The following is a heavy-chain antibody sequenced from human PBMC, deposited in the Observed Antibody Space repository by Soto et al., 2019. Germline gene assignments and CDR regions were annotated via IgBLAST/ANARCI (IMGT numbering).Heavy chain of an antibody. Sequence: QVQLVQSGAEVKKPGASVKVSCKASGYTFTSYYMHWVRQAPGQGLEWMGIINPSGGSTSYAQKFQGRVTMTRDTSASKVYMEVSRLRSEDTAVYYCARDIAEAGTGGDAFDIWGHGTMVTVSS. CDR3: ARDIAEAGTGGDAFDI. V-gene: IGHV1-46*01. CDR1: GYTFTSYY. D-gene: IGHD6-13*01. J-gene: IGHJ3*02. CDR2: INPSGGST.